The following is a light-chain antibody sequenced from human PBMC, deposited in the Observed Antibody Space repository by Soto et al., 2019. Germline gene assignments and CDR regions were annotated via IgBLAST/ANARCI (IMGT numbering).Light chain of an antibody. V-gene: IGLV2-14*01. J-gene: IGLJ2*01. CDR2: DVT. CDR1: TSDVGNYNY. CDR3: SSYTSSTTSVV. Sequence: QSALTQPASVSASPGQSITISCAGTTSDVGNYNYVSWYQQHPGKAPKLMIYDVTNRPSGVSNRFSGSKSGNTASLTISGLQAEDEDDYYCSSYTSSTTSVVFGGGTQLTVL.